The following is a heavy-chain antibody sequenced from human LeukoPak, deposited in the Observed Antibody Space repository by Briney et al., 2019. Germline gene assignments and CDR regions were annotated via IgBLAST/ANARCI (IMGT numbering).Heavy chain of an antibody. D-gene: IGHD3-22*01. J-gene: IGHJ4*02. CDR1: GFTFSSYA. CDR2: ISGSGGST. V-gene: IGHV3-23*01. CDR3: ARLAYYDSSGYLTDFDY. Sequence: GGSLRLSCAASGFTFSSYAMSWVRQAPGKRLEWVSAISGSGGSTYYADSVKGRFTISRDNSKNTLYLQMNSLRAEDTAVYYCARLAYYDSSGYLTDFDYWGQGTLVTVSS.